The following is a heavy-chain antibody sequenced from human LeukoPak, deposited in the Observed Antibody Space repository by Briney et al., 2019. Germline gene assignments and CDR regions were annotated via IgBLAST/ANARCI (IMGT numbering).Heavy chain of an antibody. CDR1: VGSLRSYY. D-gene: IGHD3-10*01. CDR2: INHSGST. V-gene: IGHV4-34*01. Sequence: SETLSLTCTVSVGSLRSYYWSWIRQPPGKGLAWIGEINHSGSTNYNPSLKSRVTISVDTSKNQFSLKLSSVTAADTAVYYCARAVFGLAPLRGTPFDYWGQGTLVTVSS. CDR3: ARAVFGLAPLRGTPFDY. J-gene: IGHJ4*02.